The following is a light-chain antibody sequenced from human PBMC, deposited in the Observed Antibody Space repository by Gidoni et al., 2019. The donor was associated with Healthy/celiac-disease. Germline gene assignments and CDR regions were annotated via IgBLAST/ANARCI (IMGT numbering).Light chain of an antibody. CDR3: QQRSNWSLT. J-gene: IGKJ4*01. CDR1: QSVSSY. Sequence: ELVLTQSPATLSLSPGERATLACRASQSVSSYLAWYQQKPGQAPRLLIYDASNRATGIPDRFSGSGSGTDFTLTISSLEPEDFAVYYCQQRSNWSLTFGGGTKVEIK. CDR2: DAS. V-gene: IGKV3-11*01.